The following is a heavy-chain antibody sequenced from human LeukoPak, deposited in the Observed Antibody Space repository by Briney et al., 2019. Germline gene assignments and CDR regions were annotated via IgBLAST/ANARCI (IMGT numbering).Heavy chain of an antibody. CDR3: VGLLSTVVGSSLDY. CDR2: ISSGSSYI. V-gene: IGHV3-21*01. CDR1: GFTFSSYS. Sequence: GGSLRLSCAASGFTFSSYSMNWVRQAPGKGLEWVSSISSGSSYINYAVSVKGRFTISRDNAKNSLYLQMDSLRAEDTAVYYCVGLLSTVVGSSLDYWGQGTLVTVSS. J-gene: IGHJ4*02. D-gene: IGHD4-23*01.